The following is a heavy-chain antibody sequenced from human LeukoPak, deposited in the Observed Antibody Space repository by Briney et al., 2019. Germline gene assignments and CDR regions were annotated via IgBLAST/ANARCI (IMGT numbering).Heavy chain of an antibody. CDR2: INHSGST. CDR1: GGSFSGYY. J-gene: IGHJ5*02. CDR3: ARAVYYDFWSGYRNWFDP. Sequence: SETLSLTCAVYGGSFSGYYWSWIRQPPGKGLEWIGEINHSGSTYYNPSLKSRVTISVDRSKNQFSLKLSSVTAADTAVYYCARAVYYDFWSGYRNWFDPWGQGTLVTVSS. D-gene: IGHD3-3*01. V-gene: IGHV4-34*01.